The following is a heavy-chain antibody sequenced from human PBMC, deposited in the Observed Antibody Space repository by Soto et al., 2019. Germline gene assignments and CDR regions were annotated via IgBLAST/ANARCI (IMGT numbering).Heavy chain of an antibody. CDR3: ASPISGESCAIGGGYYYYYYYMDV. V-gene: IGHV4-59*01. CDR1: GGSISSYY. CDR2: IYYSGST. J-gene: IGHJ6*03. D-gene: IGHD3-16*01. Sequence: SETLPLTCTVSGGSISSYYWSWIRQPPGKGLEWIGYIYYSGSTNHNPSLKSRVTISVDTSKNQFSLKLSSVTAADTAVYYCASPISGESCAIGGGYYYYYYYMDVWGKGTTVTVSS.